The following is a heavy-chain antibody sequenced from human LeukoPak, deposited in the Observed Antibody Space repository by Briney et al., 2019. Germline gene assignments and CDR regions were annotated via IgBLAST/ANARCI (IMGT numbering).Heavy chain of an antibody. CDR1: GFTVSSNS. V-gene: IGHV3-53*01. CDR2: IFSST. J-gene: IGHJ4*02. D-gene: IGHD4/OR15-4a*01. CDR3: ARRAGAYSHPYDY. Sequence: GGSLRLSCTVSGFTVSSNSMSWVRQAPGKGLEWVSFIFSSTHYSDSVKGRFTISRDNCKDTLYLQMNSLRAEDTAVYYCARRAGAYSHPYDYWGQGTLVTVSS.